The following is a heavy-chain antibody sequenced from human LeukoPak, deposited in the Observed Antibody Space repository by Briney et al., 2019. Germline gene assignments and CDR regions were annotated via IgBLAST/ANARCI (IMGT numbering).Heavy chain of an antibody. CDR1: GFTFSSYA. D-gene: IGHD2-15*01. Sequence: GGSLRLSCAASGFTFSSYAMSWVRQAPGKGLEWVSAISGSGGSTYYADSVKGRFTISRDNSKNTLYLQMNSLRAEDTAVYYCARGIVVVVAATFDYWGQGTLVTVSS. CDR3: ARGIVVVVAATFDY. V-gene: IGHV3-23*01. CDR2: ISGSGGST. J-gene: IGHJ4*02.